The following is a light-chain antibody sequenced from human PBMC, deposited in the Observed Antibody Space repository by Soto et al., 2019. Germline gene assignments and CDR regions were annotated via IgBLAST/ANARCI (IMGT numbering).Light chain of an antibody. Sequence: IVLTQSPGTLSLSPGERATLSCRASQSVGSNYLAWYQQKPGQAPRLLIYGASSRATGIPERSSGSGSGIDITLTIRGLEPEDFAVYFCQHYGTSAYTFGQGTTLEIK. V-gene: IGKV3-20*01. CDR1: QSVGSNY. J-gene: IGKJ2*01. CDR2: GAS. CDR3: QHYGTSAYT.